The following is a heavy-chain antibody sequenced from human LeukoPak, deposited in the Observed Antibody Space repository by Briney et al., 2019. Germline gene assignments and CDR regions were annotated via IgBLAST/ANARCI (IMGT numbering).Heavy chain of an antibody. V-gene: IGHV5-51*01. CDR3: VRHGLGSSWFGFDY. D-gene: IGHD6-13*01. CDR1: GYTFTTYW. Sequence: GESLKISCKGSGYTFTTYWIGWVRQMPGKGLEWMGIIYPGDSDPRYSPSFQGQVTISADKSISTAYLQWSSLKASDGAIYYCVRHGLGSSWFGFDYWGQGTLVTVSS. J-gene: IGHJ4*02. CDR2: IYPGDSDP.